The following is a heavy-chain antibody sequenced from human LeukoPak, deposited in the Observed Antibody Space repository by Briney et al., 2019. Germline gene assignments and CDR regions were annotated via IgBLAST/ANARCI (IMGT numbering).Heavy chain of an antibody. CDR1: GFTFSSYA. Sequence: GGSLRLSCAASGFTFSSYAMHWVRQAPGKGLEYVSVISSNGGSTYYANSVKGRFTISRDNSKNTLYLQMGSLRAEDMAVYYCARSSFRYNWNCCDYWGQGTLVTVSS. CDR2: ISSNGGST. CDR3: ARSSFRYNWNCCDY. J-gene: IGHJ4*02. D-gene: IGHD1-7*01. V-gene: IGHV3-64*01.